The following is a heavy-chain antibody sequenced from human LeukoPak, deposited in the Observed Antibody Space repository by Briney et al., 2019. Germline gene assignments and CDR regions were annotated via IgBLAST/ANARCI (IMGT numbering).Heavy chain of an antibody. CDR3: ARGGLYHYSGTSGDY. CDR1: GFTFSSYG. J-gene: IGHJ4*02. Sequence: GGSLRLSCATSGFTFSSYGMTWVRQASGKGLEWVANINQGGSETYYVDSVKGRFTISRDNAKNSLYLQMNSLRAEDTAVYYCARGGLYHYSGTSGDYWGQGTLVTVSS. CDR2: INQGGSET. D-gene: IGHD1-26*01. V-gene: IGHV3-7*01.